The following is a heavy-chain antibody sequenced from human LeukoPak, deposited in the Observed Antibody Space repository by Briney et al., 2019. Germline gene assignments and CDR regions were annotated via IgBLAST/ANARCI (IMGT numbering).Heavy chain of an antibody. CDR3: ARAPAIVYSSWGAGYFQH. CDR1: GYSISSGYY. V-gene: IGHV4-38-2*02. D-gene: IGHD6-13*01. Sequence: SETLSLTCTVSGYSISSGYYWGWIRQPPGKGLEWIGSIYHSGSTYYNPSLKSRVTISVDTSKNQFSLKLSSVTAADTAVYYCARAPAIVYSSWGAGYFQHWGQGTLVTVSS. J-gene: IGHJ1*01. CDR2: IYHSGST.